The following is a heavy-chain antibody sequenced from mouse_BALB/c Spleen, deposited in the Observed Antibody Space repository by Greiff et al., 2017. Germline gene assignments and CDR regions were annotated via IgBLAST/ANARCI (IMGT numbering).Heavy chain of an antibody. CDR3: ATNGNWAY. Sequence: VKLVESGPGLVAPSQSLSITCTVSGFSLTSYGVHWVRQPPGKGLEWLGVIWAGGSTNYNSALMSRLSISKDNSKSQVFLKMNSLQTDDTAMYYCATNGNWAYWGQGTLVTVSA. V-gene: IGHV2-9*02. CDR2: IWAGGST. J-gene: IGHJ3*01. CDR1: GFSLTSYG. D-gene: IGHD2-1*01.